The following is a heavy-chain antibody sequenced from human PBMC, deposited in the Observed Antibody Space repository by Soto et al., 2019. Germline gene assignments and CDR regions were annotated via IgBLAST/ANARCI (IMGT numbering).Heavy chain of an antibody. CDR2: MNPNSGNT. J-gene: IGHJ4*02. V-gene: IGHV1-8*01. CDR3: TRGSNMAAVIDY. Sequence: ASVKVFCKASGYTFTSYDINWVRQATGQGLEWMGWMNPNSGNTGYAQKFQGRVTMTRNPSMSTAYMELSSLRSEDTAVYYCTRGSNMAAVIDYWGQGTLVTVSS. D-gene: IGHD6-13*01. CDR1: GYTFTSYD.